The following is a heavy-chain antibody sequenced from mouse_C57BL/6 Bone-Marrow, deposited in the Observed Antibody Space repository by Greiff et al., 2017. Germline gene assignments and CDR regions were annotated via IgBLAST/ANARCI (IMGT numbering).Heavy chain of an antibody. D-gene: IGHD1-1*01. CDR3: ARPYYYGSSPYYAMDY. J-gene: IGHJ4*01. V-gene: IGHV3-6*01. CDR2: ISYDGSN. CDR1: GYSITSGYY. Sequence: EVKVEESGPGLVKPSQSLSLTCSVTGYSITSGYYWNWIRQFPGNKLEWMGYISYDGSNNYNPSLKNRISITRDTSKNQFFLKLNSVTTEDTATYYCARPYYYGSSPYYAMDYWGRGTSVTVSS.